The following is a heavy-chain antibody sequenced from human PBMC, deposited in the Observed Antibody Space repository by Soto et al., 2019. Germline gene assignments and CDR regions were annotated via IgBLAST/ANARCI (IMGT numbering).Heavy chain of an antibody. D-gene: IGHD2-2*01. CDR2: ISSSSSYI. CDR3: ARESCSSKRCPALFSPDYSYYYMVV. CDR1: GFTFSSYS. Sequence: EVQLVESGGGLVKPGGSLRLSCAASGFTFSSYSMNWVRQAPGKGLEWVSSISSSSSYIYYADSVKGRFTISRDNPTTSLYLQLNRRRAEDTAVYYFARESCSSKRCPALFSPDYSYYYMVVWGKGTTVTVCS. J-gene: IGHJ6*03. V-gene: IGHV3-21*01.